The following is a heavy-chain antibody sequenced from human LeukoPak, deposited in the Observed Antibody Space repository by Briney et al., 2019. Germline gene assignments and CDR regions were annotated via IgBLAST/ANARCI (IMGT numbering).Heavy chain of an antibody. Sequence: SETLSLTCAVYGGSFSGYYWSWIRQPPGKGLEWIGEINHSGSTNYNPSLKSRVTISVDTSKNQFSLKLSSVTAADTAVYYCARGLFSGSQNVYYYYYMDVWGKGTTVTVSS. CDR2: INHSGST. CDR3: ARGLFSGSQNVYYYYYMDV. J-gene: IGHJ6*03. CDR1: GGSFSGYY. D-gene: IGHD6-19*01. V-gene: IGHV4-34*01.